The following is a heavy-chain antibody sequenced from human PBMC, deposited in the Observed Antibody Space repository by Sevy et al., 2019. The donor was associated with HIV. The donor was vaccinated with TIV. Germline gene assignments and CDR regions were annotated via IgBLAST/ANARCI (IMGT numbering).Heavy chain of an antibody. CDR1: GFTFSSYS. Sequence: GGSLRLSCAASGFTFSSYSMNWVRQAPGKGLEWVSSISSSSSYIYYADSVKGRFTISRDNAKNSLYLQMNSLRAEDTAVYYCARDEAAAGNAFDIWGQGTMVTVSS. CDR2: ISSSSSYI. CDR3: ARDEAAAGNAFDI. V-gene: IGHV3-21*01. J-gene: IGHJ3*02. D-gene: IGHD6-13*01.